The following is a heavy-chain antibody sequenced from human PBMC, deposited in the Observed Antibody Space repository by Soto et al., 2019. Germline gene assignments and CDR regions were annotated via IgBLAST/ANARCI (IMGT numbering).Heavy chain of an antibody. D-gene: IGHD6-6*01. CDR1: GGTFSSYA. Sequence: SVKVSCKASGGTFSSYAISWVRQAPGQGLEWMGGIIPIFGTANYAQKFQGRVTITADESTSTAYMERSSLRSEDTAVYYCAREWSSSSYYYYGMDVWGQGTTLTVSS. CDR3: AREWSSSSYYYYGMDV. V-gene: IGHV1-69*13. J-gene: IGHJ6*02. CDR2: IIPIFGTA.